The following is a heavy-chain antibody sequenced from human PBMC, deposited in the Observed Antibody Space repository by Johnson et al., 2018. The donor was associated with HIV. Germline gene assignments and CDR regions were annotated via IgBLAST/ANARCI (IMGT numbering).Heavy chain of an antibody. CDR1: GFTFDDYG. CDR2: ISSNGGGT. J-gene: IGHJ3*01. D-gene: IGHD2-21*01. V-gene: IGHV3-64*01. CDR3: AKVDCGGDTCAGYDPFDL. Sequence: VQLVESGGGVVRPGGSLRLSCAASGFTFDDYGMSWVRQAPGKGLEYVSAISSNGGGTYYANSVKGRFTISRDNSKNTLYLQMGSLRAEDMAVYYCAKVDCGGDTCAGYDPFDLWGQGTLVTVSS.